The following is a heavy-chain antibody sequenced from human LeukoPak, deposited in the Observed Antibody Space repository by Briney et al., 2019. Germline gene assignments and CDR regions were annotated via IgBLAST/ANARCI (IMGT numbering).Heavy chain of an antibody. D-gene: IGHD2-15*01. J-gene: IGHJ4*02. V-gene: IGHV1-18*01. CDR2: ISPYSGNT. CDR1: GYTFITYG. CDR3: AREGYCSGGSCYSGIIDY. Sequence: ASVKVSCKASGYTFITYGIAWVRQAPGQGLEWVGWISPYSGNTNYAEKLRGRVTMTTDTSTSTAYMELRSLRSDDTAVYHCAREGYCSGGSCYSGIIDYWGQGTLVTVSS.